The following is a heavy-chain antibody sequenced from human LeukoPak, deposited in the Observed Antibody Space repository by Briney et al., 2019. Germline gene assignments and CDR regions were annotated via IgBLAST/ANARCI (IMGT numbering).Heavy chain of an antibody. CDR2: ISYDGSNK. D-gene: IGHD6-13*01. CDR3: ARDPLISSSSWLNWFDP. Sequence: GGSLRLSCAASGFTFSSYGMHWVRQAPGKGLEWVAVISYDGSNKYYADSVKGRFTISRDNAKNSLYLQMNSLRAEDTAVYYCARDPLISSSSWLNWFDPWGQGTLVTVSS. J-gene: IGHJ5*02. V-gene: IGHV3-30*03. CDR1: GFTFSSYG.